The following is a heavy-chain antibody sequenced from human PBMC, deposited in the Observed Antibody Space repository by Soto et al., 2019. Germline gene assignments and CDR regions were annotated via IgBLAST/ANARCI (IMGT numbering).Heavy chain of an antibody. Sequence: EVQLVESGGGLVQPGGSLRLSCAASGFTFSSYEMNWVRQAPGKGLEWVSYISSSGSTIYYADSVKGRFTISRDNAKNSLYLQMNSLRAEDTAVYYCARGPSRYYYDSSGYLLWGQGTLVTVSS. CDR2: ISSSGSTI. CDR3: ARGPSRYYYDSSGYLL. J-gene: IGHJ4*02. D-gene: IGHD3-22*01. V-gene: IGHV3-48*03. CDR1: GFTFSSYE.